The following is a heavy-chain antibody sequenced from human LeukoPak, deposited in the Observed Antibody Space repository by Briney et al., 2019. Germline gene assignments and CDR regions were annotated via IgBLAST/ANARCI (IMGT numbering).Heavy chain of an antibody. J-gene: IGHJ4*02. CDR3: AKDRMGSY. CDR1: GFTFSSYG. Sequence: PGRSLRLSCAASGFTFSSYGMHWVRQAPGKGLEWVAVISYDGSNKYYADSVKGRFTISRDNSKNTLYLQMNSLRAEDTAVYYCAKDRMGSYWGQGTLVTVSS. V-gene: IGHV3-30*18. CDR2: ISYDGSNK. D-gene: IGHD2-8*01.